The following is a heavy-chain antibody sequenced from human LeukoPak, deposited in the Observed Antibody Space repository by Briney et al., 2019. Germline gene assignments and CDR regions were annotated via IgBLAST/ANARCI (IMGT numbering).Heavy chain of an antibody. CDR3: ARDQIGYGSGAHMDV. CDR2: ITGSGNTI. V-gene: IGHV3-11*01. J-gene: IGHJ6*03. Sequence: GGSLRLSCAASGFTFSDYYMTWIRQAPGKGLEWVSYITGSGNTIYYADSVKGRFTISRDNAKNSLYLQMNSLRAEDTAVYYCARDQIGYGSGAHMDVWGKGTTVTISS. CDR1: GFTFSDYY. D-gene: IGHD3-10*01.